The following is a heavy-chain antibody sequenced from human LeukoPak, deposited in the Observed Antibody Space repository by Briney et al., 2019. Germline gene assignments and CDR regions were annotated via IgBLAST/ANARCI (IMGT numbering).Heavy chain of an antibody. V-gene: IGHV1-2*02. J-gene: IGHJ6*02. CDR1: GYTFTDYY. D-gene: IGHD1-14*01. CDR2: INPNRSAT. Sequence: ASVKVSCKASGYTFTDYYLHWVRQAPGQGLEWVGWINPNRSATNFARKFQGRVTLTRDTSITTAYMELTGLRSDDTAVYFCARVLYTRPFHYGMDVWGQGTTVTISS. CDR3: ARVLYTRPFHYGMDV.